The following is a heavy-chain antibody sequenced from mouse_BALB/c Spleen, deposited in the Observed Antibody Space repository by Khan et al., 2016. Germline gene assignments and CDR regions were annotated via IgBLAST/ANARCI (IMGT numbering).Heavy chain of an antibody. V-gene: IGHV1-69*02. CDR1: GYTFTSYW. D-gene: IGHD2-10*02. CDR2: IDPSDSET. Sequence: QVQLQQSGAELVKPGAPVKLSCKASGYTFTSYWMNWVKQRPGRGLEWIGRIDPSDSETHYNPKFKDKATLPVDTSSSTAYIQVSSLTSEDSAVYYWAREEYGNYGAMDYWGQGTSVTVSS. CDR3: AREEYGNYGAMDY. J-gene: IGHJ4*01.